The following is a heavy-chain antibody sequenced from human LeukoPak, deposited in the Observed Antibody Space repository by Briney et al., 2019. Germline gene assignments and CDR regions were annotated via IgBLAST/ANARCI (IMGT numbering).Heavy chain of an antibody. CDR1: GGSFSGYS. Sequence: PSETLSLTCGVYGGSFSGYSWNWIRQSPGKGLEWIGEIIHSGSTNYNLSLKSRITISVDTSKKQFSLKLSSVTAADTAAYYCARRFRQLDYWNTFGGVIDYWGQGSLVAVSS. CDR3: ARRFRQLDYWNTFGGVIDY. CDR2: IIHSGST. V-gene: IGHV4-34*12. J-gene: IGHJ4*02. D-gene: IGHD3-16*02.